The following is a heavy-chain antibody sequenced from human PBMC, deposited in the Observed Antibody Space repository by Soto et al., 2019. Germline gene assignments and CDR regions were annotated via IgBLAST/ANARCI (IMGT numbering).Heavy chain of an antibody. D-gene: IGHD3-22*01. V-gene: IGHV3-66*01. CDR2: IYSGGSK. J-gene: IGHJ4*02. Sequence: GSLRLSCAASGFTVSSNYMNWVRQAPGKGLEWVSVIYSGGSKYYADSVKGRFTISRDNAKNSLYLQMNSLRAEDTAVYYCARDRRPYYYDSSGPLSWGQGTLVTVSS. CDR1: GFTVSSNY. CDR3: ARDRRPYYYDSSGPLS.